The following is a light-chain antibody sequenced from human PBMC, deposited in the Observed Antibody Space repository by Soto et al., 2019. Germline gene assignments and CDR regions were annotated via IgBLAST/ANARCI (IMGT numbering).Light chain of an antibody. CDR2: AAS. V-gene: IGKV1-39*01. CDR1: QSISTY. J-gene: IGKJ1*01. CDR3: QESFSSSWT. Sequence: DIQMTQSPSSLSASVGDRVTITCLASQSISTYLNWYQQKLGNATKLLIYAASSLQSGVSSRFSGRGSGTDCTLTINSLQPEDFATYYCQESFSSSWTFGQGTKVEIK.